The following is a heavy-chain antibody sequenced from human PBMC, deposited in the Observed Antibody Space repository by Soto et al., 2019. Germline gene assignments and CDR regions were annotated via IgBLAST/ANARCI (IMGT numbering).Heavy chain of an antibody. CDR3: ARGGEAVAGYYYSGLHV. J-gene: IGHJ6*02. D-gene: IGHD6-19*01. V-gene: IGHV4-4*07. Sequence: PSETLSLTCTVSGDSFSNSYWSWIRQPAGKGLEWIGRIYPSGTTNYNPSLKSRLTLSRDTSKNQFSLSLRSVTAADTAVYYCARGGEAVAGYYYSGLHVWGRGTTVTVSS. CDR1: GDSFSNSY. CDR2: IYPSGTT.